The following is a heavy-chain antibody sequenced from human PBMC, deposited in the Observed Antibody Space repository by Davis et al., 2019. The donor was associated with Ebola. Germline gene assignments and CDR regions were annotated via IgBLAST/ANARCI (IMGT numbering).Heavy chain of an antibody. Sequence: GESLKISCAASGFTFSNYAIHWVRQAPGKGLEWVAVISYVGTNERYADSVKGRFTISRDNSKNTLYLQMNSLRSEDTALYYCARGRSAGIDYWGQGTLVTVSS. CDR1: GFTFSNYA. J-gene: IGHJ4*02. CDR3: ARGRSAGIDY. CDR2: ISYVGTNE. V-gene: IGHV3-30-3*01.